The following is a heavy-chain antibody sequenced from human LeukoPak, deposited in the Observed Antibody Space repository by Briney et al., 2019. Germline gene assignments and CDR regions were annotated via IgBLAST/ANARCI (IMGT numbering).Heavy chain of an antibody. J-gene: IGHJ6*03. D-gene: IGHD6-13*01. V-gene: IGHV1-24*01. CDR2: FDPEDGET. CDR1: GYTLTGLS. Sequence: ASVKVSCKVSGYTLTGLSMHWVRQAPGKGLEWMGGFDPEDGETIYAQKFQGRVTMTEDTSTDTAYMELSSLRSEDTAVYYCARVRQQLVRLLGRDTTYYYYYYMDVWGKGTTVTVSS. CDR3: ARVRQQLVRLLGRDTTYYYYYYMDV.